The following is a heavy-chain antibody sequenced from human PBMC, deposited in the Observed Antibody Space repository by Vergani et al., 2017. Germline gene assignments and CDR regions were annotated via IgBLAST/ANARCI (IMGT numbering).Heavy chain of an antibody. CDR2: ISSDGGST. Sequence: EVQLLESGGGLVQPGGSLRLSCAASVFTFSTYAMTWVRQAPGKGLGWVSTISSDGGSTYYADPVKGRFTISRDKSKNALSLQMNSLTAEDTAIYYCAGPQGTSAYYYGWFDYWSQGILVTVSS. J-gene: IGHJ4*02. CDR3: AGPQGTSAYYYGWFDY. D-gene: IGHD3-22*01. V-gene: IGHV3-23*01. CDR1: VFTFSTYA.